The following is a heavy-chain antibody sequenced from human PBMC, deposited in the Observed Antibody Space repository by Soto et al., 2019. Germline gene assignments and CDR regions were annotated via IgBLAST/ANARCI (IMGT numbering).Heavy chain of an antibody. CDR3: ARVGYYYDSSGYSSGFDY. V-gene: IGHV1-3*01. J-gene: IGHJ4*02. Sequence: GASVKVSCKASGYTFTSYAMHWVRQAPGQRLEWMGWINAGNGNTKYSQKFQGRVTITRDTSASTAYMELSSLRSEDTAVYYCARVGYYYDSSGYSSGFDYWGQGTLVTVSS. D-gene: IGHD3-22*01. CDR2: INAGNGNT. CDR1: GYTFTSYA.